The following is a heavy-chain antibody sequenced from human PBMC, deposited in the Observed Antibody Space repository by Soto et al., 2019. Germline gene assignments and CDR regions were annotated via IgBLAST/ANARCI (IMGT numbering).Heavy chain of an antibody. Sequence: QAQLVESGGGVVQPGRSLRLSCAATRFAFSSYGMQWVRQAPGTGLEWVAVISYDGSLQHYADSVKGRFTISRDNSKNMVLLQMSSLRAEDSAVYYCVSDRGYGHASVPYSWGQGTLVSVSS. CDR2: ISYDGSLQ. J-gene: IGHJ4*02. CDR3: VSDRGYGHASVPYS. V-gene: IGHV3-30*03. CDR1: RFAFSSYG. D-gene: IGHD5-18*01.